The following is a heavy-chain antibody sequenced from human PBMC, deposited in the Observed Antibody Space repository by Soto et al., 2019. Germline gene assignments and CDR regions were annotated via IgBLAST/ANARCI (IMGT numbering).Heavy chain of an antibody. CDR1: GGSIRGSSYY. J-gene: IGHJ4*02. CDR2: IFYSGTT. D-gene: IGHD3-10*01. Sequence: PSETLSLTCTVSGGSIRGSSYYWGWIRQPPGKGLEWIGNIFYSGTTYYNPSLKSRVTISVDTSKNQFSLKLRSVTAADTAVYYCESSESYDQSDYWGQGTLVTVSS. CDR3: ESSESYDQSDY. V-gene: IGHV4-39*01.